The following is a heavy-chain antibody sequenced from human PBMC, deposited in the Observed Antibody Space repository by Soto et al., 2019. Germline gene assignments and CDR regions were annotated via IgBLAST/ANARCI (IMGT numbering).Heavy chain of an antibody. Sequence: LLPISLRYTVLGGTSGDIGCYWGLIRQPPGKGLEWIWYIYYIGITYYNPSLKSRVTISVDTSKNQFSLKLSSVTYADTAVYYCARDHSPRGQGTLGTVSS. V-gene: IGHV4-30-4*08. J-gene: IGHJ5*02. CDR1: GGTSGDIGCY. CDR3: ARDHSP. CDR2: IYYIGIT.